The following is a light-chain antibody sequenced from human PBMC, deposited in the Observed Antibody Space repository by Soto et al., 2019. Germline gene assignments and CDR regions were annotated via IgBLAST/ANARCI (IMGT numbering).Light chain of an antibody. J-gene: IGLJ2*01. CDR2: RNN. Sequence: QSVLTQPPSASGTPGQRVTISCSGSSSNIGSNYVYWYQQLPGTAPKLLIYRNNQRPSGVPDRFSGSNSGTSASLAISGLRSEDEADYFCAAWDDRLSGVVCGGGTKLTVL. CDR1: SSNIGSNY. CDR3: AAWDDRLSGVV. V-gene: IGLV1-47*01.